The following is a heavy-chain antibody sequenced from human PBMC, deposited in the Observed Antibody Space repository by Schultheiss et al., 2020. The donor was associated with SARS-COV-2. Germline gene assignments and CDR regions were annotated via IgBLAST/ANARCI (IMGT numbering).Heavy chain of an antibody. V-gene: IGHV4-59*05. D-gene: IGHD3-16*01. CDR1: GGSISSYY. Sequence: SETLSLTCTVSGGSISSYYWSWIRQPPGKGLEWIGSIYYSGSTYYNPSLKSRVTISVDTSKNQFSLKLSSVTAADTAVYYCASPNTDGGGYWGQGTLVTVSS. J-gene: IGHJ4*02. CDR2: IYYSGST. CDR3: ASPNTDGGGY.